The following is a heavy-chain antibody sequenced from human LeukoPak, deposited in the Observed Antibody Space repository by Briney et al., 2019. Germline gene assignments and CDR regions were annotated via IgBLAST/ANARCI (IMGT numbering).Heavy chain of an antibody. D-gene: IGHD1-26*01. V-gene: IGHV3-48*03. CDR3: AKDLWGGSYVGGDAFDI. J-gene: IGHJ3*02. CDR2: ISSSGNTI. CDR1: GFTFSSYE. Sequence: GRSLRLSCAASGFTFSSYEMNWVRQAPGKGLDWVSYISSSGNTIYYADSVKGRFTISRDNSKNTLYLQMNSLRAEDTAVYYCAKDLWGGSYVGGDAFDIWGQGTMVTVSS.